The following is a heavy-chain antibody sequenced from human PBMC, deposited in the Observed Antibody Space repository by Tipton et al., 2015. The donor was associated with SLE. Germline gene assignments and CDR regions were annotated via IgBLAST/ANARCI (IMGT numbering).Heavy chain of an antibody. Sequence: TLSLTCTVSGGSISRSTYHWGWIRQPPGKGLEWIGNIYYSGTTYYNLSLKSRVSISVDTSKNQFSLKLSSVTAADTAVYYCASWGPIVYYYYYMDVWGKGTTVTVSS. CDR3: ASWGPIVYYYYYMDV. J-gene: IGHJ6*03. D-gene: IGHD3-16*01. CDR2: IYYSGTT. CDR1: GGSISRSTYH. V-gene: IGHV4-39*07.